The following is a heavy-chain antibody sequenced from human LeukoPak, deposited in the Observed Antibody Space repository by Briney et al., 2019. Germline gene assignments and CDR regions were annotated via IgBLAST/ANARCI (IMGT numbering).Heavy chain of an antibody. J-gene: IGHJ4*02. CDR1: GYSFTSYW. V-gene: IGHV5-10-1*01. CDR2: IDPSDSYT. D-gene: IGHD2-15*01. Sequence: GESLRISCKGSGYSFTSYWISWVRQMPGKGLEWMGRIDPSDSYTSYSPSFQGHVTISADKSISTAYLQWSSLKASDTAMYYCARGGYCSGGSCPYYFDYWGQGTLVTVSS. CDR3: ARGGYCSGGSCPYYFDY.